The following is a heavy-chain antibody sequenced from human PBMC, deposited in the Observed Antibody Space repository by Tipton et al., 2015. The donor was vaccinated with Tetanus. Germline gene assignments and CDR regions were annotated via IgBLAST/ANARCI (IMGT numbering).Heavy chain of an antibody. CDR1: GYTFINHN. V-gene: IGHV1-46*01. CDR2: IIPSGGTT. CDR3: ARCNDYGSLTPIDL. D-gene: IGHD4-17*01. Sequence: QVQLVQSGPEVKKPGASVKVSCQASGYTFINHNMHWVRQAPGQGLEWMGIIIPSGGTTRHAQKFQGRVTMTRDTSTSTVYMELSSVRSDDTAVYYCARCNDYGSLTPIDLWGPGTRVTVSS. J-gene: IGHJ5*02.